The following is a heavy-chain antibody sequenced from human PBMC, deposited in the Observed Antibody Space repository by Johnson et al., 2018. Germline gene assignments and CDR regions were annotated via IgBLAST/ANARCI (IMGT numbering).Heavy chain of an antibody. J-gene: IGHJ3*02. CDR2: ISGRGSST. V-gene: IGHV3-23*04. Sequence: VQLVESGGGLVQPGGSLRLSCAASGFTFSNFGMTWVRQVPGTGLEWVSTISGRGSSTYYAASVQGRFTISRANSKNPMFMQMNSLRAEATAVYYCATIPAVDMVTTDDGADDGFDSWGQGTMVTVSS. D-gene: IGHD5-12*01. CDR1: GFTFSNFG. CDR3: ATIPAVDMVTTDDGADDGFDS.